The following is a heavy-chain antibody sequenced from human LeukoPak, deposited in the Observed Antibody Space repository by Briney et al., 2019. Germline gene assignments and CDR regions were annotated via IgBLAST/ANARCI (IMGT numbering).Heavy chain of an antibody. CDR1: GYGFTNYW. J-gene: IGHJ4*02. D-gene: IGHD3-22*01. CDR2: IYPGDSDT. Sequence: GESLKISCKDSGYGFTNYWIGWVRQMPGKGLEWMGIIYPGDSDTRYSPSFQGQVTISADKSISTAYLQWSSLKASDTAMYYCARHDSSGYYYETFDYWGQGTLVTVSS. CDR3: ARHDSSGYYYETFDY. V-gene: IGHV5-51*01.